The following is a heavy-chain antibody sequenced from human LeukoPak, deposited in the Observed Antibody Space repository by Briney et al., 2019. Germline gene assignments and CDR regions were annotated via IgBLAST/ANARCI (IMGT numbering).Heavy chain of an antibody. CDR2: IYYSGST. CDR1: GGSISSGDYY. CDR3: ARELRGYYSDY. J-gene: IGHJ4*02. Sequence: SETLSLTCTVSGGSISSGDYYWSWIRQPPGKGLEWIGYIYYSGSTYYKPSLKSRVTISVDTSKNQFSLKLSSVTAADTAVYYCARELRGYYSDYWGQGTLVTVSS. V-gene: IGHV4-30-4*01. D-gene: IGHD3-22*01.